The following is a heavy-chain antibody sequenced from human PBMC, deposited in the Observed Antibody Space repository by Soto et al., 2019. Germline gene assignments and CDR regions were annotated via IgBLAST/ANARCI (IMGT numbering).Heavy chain of an antibody. CDR1: GFVFEVYA. CDR2: ITWNSDSL. J-gene: IGHJ4*02. Sequence: EVQLVESGGGLVQPGRSLRLSCAASGFVFEVYAMHWVRQAPGKGLEWVSSITWNSDSLAYTGSVKGRFTISRDNAKNSLYLEMDSLRPEDTALYYCTKSRGVAGRPLDDWGQGTLVTVSS. CDR3: TKSRGVAGRPLDD. V-gene: IGHV3-9*01. D-gene: IGHD6-6*01.